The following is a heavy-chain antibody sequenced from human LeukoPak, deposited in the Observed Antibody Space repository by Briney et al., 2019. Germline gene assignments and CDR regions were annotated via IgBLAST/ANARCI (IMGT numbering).Heavy chain of an antibody. Sequence: GGSLRLSCAASGFTFSSYWMHWVRQAPGKGLVWVSRINSDGSSTSYADSVKGRFTISRDNAKNTLYLQMNSLRAEDTAVYYCARGADYGDYYYYYYMGVWGKGTTVTISS. CDR3: ARGADYGDYYYYYYMGV. CDR2: INSDGSST. D-gene: IGHD4-17*01. V-gene: IGHV3-74*01. CDR1: GFTFSSYW. J-gene: IGHJ6*03.